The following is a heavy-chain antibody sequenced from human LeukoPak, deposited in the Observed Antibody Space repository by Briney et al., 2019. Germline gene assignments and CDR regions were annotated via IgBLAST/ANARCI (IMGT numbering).Heavy chain of an antibody. Sequence: GGSLRLSCAASGFTSSDYYMSWIRQAPGKGLEWVSYISSSGSTIYYADSMKGRFTISRDNAKNSLYLQMNSLRAEDTAVYYCARDHSESQYYYDSSGYSYYFDYWGQGTLVTVSS. CDR1: GFTSSDYY. CDR3: ARDHSESQYYYDSSGYSYYFDY. V-gene: IGHV3-11*01. CDR2: ISSSGSTI. J-gene: IGHJ4*02. D-gene: IGHD3-22*01.